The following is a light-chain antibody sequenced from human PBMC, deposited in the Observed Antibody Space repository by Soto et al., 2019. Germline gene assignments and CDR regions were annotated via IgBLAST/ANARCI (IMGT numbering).Light chain of an antibody. CDR1: QGISNY. J-gene: IGKJ2*01. V-gene: IGKV1-27*01. Sequence: DIQMTQSPSSLSASVGDRVTITCRASQGISNYVAWYQQKPGKVPALLIYEASTLQSGVPSRFSGRGSGTVFTLTISSLQPEDVATYFCQNYNSAPYAFGQGTKLEIK. CDR2: EAS. CDR3: QNYNSAPYA.